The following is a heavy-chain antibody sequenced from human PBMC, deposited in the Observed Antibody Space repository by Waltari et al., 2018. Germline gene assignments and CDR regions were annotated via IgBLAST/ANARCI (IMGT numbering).Heavy chain of an antibody. CDR2: ISGSGGIT. V-gene: IGHV3-23*01. J-gene: IGHJ4*02. Sequence: EVELLESGGALVQPGGSLRLSWAASGFTFDPFAMTWVRQAVGKGLEWVSSISGSGGITYYADSVKGRFTISRDNADNILYLQMHRLRAEDTALYYCAKSPTLIRGIPYSWGQGTLVTVSS. CDR1: GFTFDPFA. CDR3: AKSPTLIRGIPYS. D-gene: IGHD3-10*01.